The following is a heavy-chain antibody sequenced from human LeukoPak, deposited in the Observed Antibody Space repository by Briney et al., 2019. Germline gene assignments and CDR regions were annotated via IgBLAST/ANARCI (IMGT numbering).Heavy chain of an antibody. D-gene: IGHD6-19*01. J-gene: IGHJ4*02. CDR2: IIPIFGTA. CDR1: GGTFSSYA. Sequence: GASVKVSCKASGGTFSSYAISWVRQAPGQGLEWMGRIIPIFGTANYAQKFQGRVTITTDESTSTAYMELSSLRSEDTAVNYCARGYSSGSATDYWGQGTLVTVSS. V-gene: IGHV1-69*05. CDR3: ARGYSSGSATDY.